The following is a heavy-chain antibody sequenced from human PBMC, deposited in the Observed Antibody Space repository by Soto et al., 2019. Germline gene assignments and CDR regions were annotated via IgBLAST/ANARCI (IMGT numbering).Heavy chain of an antibody. V-gene: IGHV1-46*01. D-gene: IGHD2-21*02. Sequence: QVQLVQSGAEVKKPGASVKVSCKASGDTFTDYYIHWVRQAPGQGLEWMGTVNPSGGHTTYAQHFLGRVTMTRDTSTSTLYMELTSLTSEDTAGYYCARGGHVVVVTAALDYWGQGTLVTVSS. CDR1: GDTFTDYY. J-gene: IGHJ4*02. CDR2: VNPSGGHT. CDR3: ARGGHVVVVTAALDY.